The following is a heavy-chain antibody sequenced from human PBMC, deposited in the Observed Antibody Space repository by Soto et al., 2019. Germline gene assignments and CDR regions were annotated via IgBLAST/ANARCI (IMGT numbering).Heavy chain of an antibody. V-gene: IGHV4-59*12. CDR1: GGSISGYY. CDR3: ARGLSYGYCSGGSCYSPPRDYGMDV. Sequence: PSDTLSLTCTVSGGSISGYYWTWIRQSPGKGLEWIGCVHFTRSTNYNPSLKSRVSISLDTSKNQFSLKLSSVTAADTAVYYCARGLSYGYCSGGSCYSPPRDYGMDVWGQGTTVT. CDR2: VHFTRST. J-gene: IGHJ6*02. D-gene: IGHD2-15*01.